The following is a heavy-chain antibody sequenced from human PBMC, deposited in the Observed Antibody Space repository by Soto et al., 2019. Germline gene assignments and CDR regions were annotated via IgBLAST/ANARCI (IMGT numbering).Heavy chain of an antibody. CDR3: ARGRSFMSRNAFDM. CDR2: INHSGST. V-gene: IGHV4-34*01. J-gene: IGHJ3*02. CDR1: GGSFRGYY. Sequence: QVHLQEWGVGLLKPSETLSLTCAVYGGSFRGYYWTWIRQSPGKGLEWLGEINHSGSTNSNPSLAGLFTMSVSSSKNQFSLNLTSMTVADTAVYYCARGRSFMSRNAFDMWGQGTRVIVSS.